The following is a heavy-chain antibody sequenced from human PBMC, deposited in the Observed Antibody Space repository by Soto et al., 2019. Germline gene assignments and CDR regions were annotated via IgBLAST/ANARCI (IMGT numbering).Heavy chain of an antibody. J-gene: IGHJ6*03. V-gene: IGHV3-73*01. CDR3: SRQASDFWSGKPQYYMDV. Sequence: EVQLVESGGGLVQPGGSLKLSCAASGFTFSGSALHWVRQASGKGLEWVGRIRSKGNNYATAYGASLKGRCTISRDDSKNTASLQMNSLNTEDTAVYYCSRQASDFWSGKPQYYMDVWGKGTTVTVSS. D-gene: IGHD3-3*01. CDR1: GFTFSGSA. CDR2: IRSKGNNYAT.